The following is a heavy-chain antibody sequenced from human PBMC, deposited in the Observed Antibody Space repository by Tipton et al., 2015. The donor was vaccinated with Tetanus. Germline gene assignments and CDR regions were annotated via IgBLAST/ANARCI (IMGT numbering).Heavy chain of an antibody. V-gene: IGHV4-31*03. CDR1: GGSISSGGYY. CDR3: ARDQGGGRVVRLNWFDP. CDR2: IYYSGSI. J-gene: IGHJ5*02. Sequence: TLSLTCTVSGGSISSGGYYWSWIRQHPGKGLEWIGYIYYSGSIYYNPSLKSRLTISVDTSKNQFFLKVNSVTAADTAVYYCARDQGGGRVVRLNWFDPWGQGTLVTVSS. D-gene: IGHD6-6*01.